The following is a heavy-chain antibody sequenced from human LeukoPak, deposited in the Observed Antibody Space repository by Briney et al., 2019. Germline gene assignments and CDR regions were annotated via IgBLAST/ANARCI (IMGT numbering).Heavy chain of an antibody. J-gene: IGHJ6*03. D-gene: IGHD3-10*01. CDR2: ISAYNGNT. V-gene: IGHV1-18*01. Sequence: ASVKVSCKASGYTFTSYGISWVRQAPGQGLEWMGWISAYNGNTNYAQKLQGRVTMTTDTSTSTAYMELRSLRSDDTAVYYCAGSSYYYGSGSYYNAYYMDVWGKGTTVTISS. CDR3: AGSSYYYGSGSYYNAYYMDV. CDR1: GYTFTSYG.